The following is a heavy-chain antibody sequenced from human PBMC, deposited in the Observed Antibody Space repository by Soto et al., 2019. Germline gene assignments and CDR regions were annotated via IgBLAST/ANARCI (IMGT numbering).Heavy chain of an antibody. CDR1: GYTFTGYY. J-gene: IGHJ4*02. V-gene: IGHV1-2*02. CDR2: INPNSGGT. CDR3: ARDKYAGYSSGWYPVGSDY. D-gene: IGHD6-19*01. Sequence: GASVKVSCKASGYTFTGYYMHWVLQAPGQGLEWMGWINPNSGGTNYAQKFQGRVTMTRDTSISTAYMELSRLRSDDTAVYYCARDKYAGYSSGWYPVGSDYWGQGTLVTVSS.